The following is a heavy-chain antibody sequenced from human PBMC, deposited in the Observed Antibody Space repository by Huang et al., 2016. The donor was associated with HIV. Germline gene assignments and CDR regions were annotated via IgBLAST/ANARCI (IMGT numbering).Heavy chain of an antibody. CDR2: ISSGGIDK. V-gene: IGHV3-30*18. CDR3: AKDRYCSGGICYIFDY. J-gene: IGHJ4*02. Sequence: QVHLVESGGGVVQPGRSLRLSCAASESTFSGYGMHWVRQPPGKGLEWGAVISSGGIDKSYANSVKGRFTISRDNSKNTLYLYMNSLRPEDTAVYYCAKDRYCSGGICYIFDYWGQGTLVTVSS. D-gene: IGHD2-15*01. CDR1: ESTFSGYG.